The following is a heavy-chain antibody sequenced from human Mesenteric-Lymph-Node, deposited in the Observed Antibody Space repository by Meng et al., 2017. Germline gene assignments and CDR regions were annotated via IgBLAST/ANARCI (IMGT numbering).Heavy chain of an antibody. CDR2: ISGSGGST. J-gene: IGHJ4*02. CDR1: GFTFSSYA. V-gene: IGHV3-23*01. CDR3: AFDF. Sequence: GESLKISCAASGFTFSSYAMSWVRQAPGKGLEWVSAISGSGGSTYYADSVKGRFTVSRDNSKYTLYLEMKRLRAEDTAMYYCAFDFWGQGTRVTGSS.